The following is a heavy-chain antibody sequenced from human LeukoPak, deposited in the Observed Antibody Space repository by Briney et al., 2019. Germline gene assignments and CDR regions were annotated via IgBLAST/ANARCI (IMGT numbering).Heavy chain of an antibody. V-gene: IGHV3-30*02. Sequence: GGSLRLSCAASGFTFSSYGMHWVRQAPGKGLEWVAFIRYDGSNKYYADSVKGRFTISRDNSKNTLYLQMNSLRAEDTAVYYCAKDRNSNYGGDFDYRGQGTLVTVSS. CDR1: GFTFSSYG. CDR2: IRYDGSNK. D-gene: IGHD4-11*01. J-gene: IGHJ4*02. CDR3: AKDRNSNYGGDFDY.